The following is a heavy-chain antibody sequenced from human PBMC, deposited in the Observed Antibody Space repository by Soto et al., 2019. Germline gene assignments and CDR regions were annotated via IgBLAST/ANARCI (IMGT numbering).Heavy chain of an antibody. V-gene: IGHV4-34*01. CDR2: INHSGST. CDR3: ARAPIQLWYPYYYYGMDV. D-gene: IGHD5-18*01. J-gene: IGHJ6*02. Sequence: TSETLSLTCAVYGGSFSGYYWSWIRHPPGKGLEWIGEINHSGSTNYNPSLKSRVTISVDTSKNQFSLKLSSVTAADTAVYYCARAPIQLWYPYYYYGMDVWGQGTTVTVSS. CDR1: GGSFSGYY.